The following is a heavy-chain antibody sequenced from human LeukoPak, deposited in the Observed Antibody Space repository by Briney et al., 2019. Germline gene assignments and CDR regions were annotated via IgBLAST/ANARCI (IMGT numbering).Heavy chain of an antibody. CDR1: GYTFTGYY. V-gene: IGHV1-2*02. CDR2: INPNSGGT. CDR3: AREMATIQSFDY. Sequence: SVKVSCKASGYTFTGYYMHWVRPAPGQGLEWMGWINPNSGGTNYAQKFQGRVTMTRDTSISTAYMELSRLRSDDTAVYYCAREMATIQSFDYWGQGTLVTVSS. J-gene: IGHJ4*02. D-gene: IGHD5-24*01.